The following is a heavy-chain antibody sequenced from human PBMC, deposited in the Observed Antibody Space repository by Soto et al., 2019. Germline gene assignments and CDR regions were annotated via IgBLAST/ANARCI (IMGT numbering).Heavy chain of an antibody. Sequence: QVQLVQSGAEVQKPGSSVKVSCKASGGTFSSYTISWVRQAPGQGLEWMGRIIPILGIANYAQKFQGRVTITADNSTSTAYRELSSLRSEDTAVYYCARDLGPKYYDILTGCATPSNCWYFDLWGRGTLVTVSS. D-gene: IGHD3-9*01. CDR1: GGTFSSYT. V-gene: IGHV1-69*08. CDR2: IIPILGIA. CDR3: ARDLGPKYYDILTGCATPSNCWYFDL. J-gene: IGHJ2*01.